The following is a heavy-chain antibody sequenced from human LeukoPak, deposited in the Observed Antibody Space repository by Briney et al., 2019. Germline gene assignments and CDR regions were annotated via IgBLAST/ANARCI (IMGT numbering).Heavy chain of an antibody. CDR2: IYYSGST. V-gene: IGHV4-39*07. Sequence: SETLSLTCTVSGGSISSSSYYWGWIRQPPGKGLEWIGSIYYSGSTYYNPSLKSRVTISVDTSKNQFSLKLSSVTAADPAVYXXXXEAIAAAGIEFDYWGQGTLVTVSS. J-gene: IGHJ4*02. CDR1: GGSISSSSYY. CDR3: XXEAIAAAGIEFDY. D-gene: IGHD6-13*01.